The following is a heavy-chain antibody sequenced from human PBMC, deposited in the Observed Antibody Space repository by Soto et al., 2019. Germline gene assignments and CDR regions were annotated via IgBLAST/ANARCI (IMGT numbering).Heavy chain of an antibody. V-gene: IGHV3-21*01. J-gene: IGHJ6*02. Sequence: PGGSLRLSCAASGFTFSSYSMNWVRQAPGKGLEWVSSISSSSSYIYYADSVKGRFTISRDNAKNSLYLQMNSLRAEDTAVYYCARDLPVAGHSVTWGLPNYYGMDVWGQGTTVTVSS. CDR1: GFTFSSYS. D-gene: IGHD1-26*01. CDR2: ISSSSSYI. CDR3: ARDLPVAGHSVTWGLPNYYGMDV.